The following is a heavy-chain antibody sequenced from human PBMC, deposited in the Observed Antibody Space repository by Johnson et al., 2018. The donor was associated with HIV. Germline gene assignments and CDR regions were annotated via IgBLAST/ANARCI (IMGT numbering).Heavy chain of an antibody. CDR2: VYSGGTT. CDR3: TRRSPYDAFDI. V-gene: IGHV3-66*02. CDR1: GFTVSSNY. J-gene: IGHJ3*02. Sequence: EVQLVESGGGVVRPGGSLRLSCAASGFTVSSNYMSWVRQAPGKGLESVSVVYSGGTTHYADSVKGRSTISRDNSKNTLYLQMNSLRAEDTAVYYCTRRSPYDAFDIWGQGTMVTVSS.